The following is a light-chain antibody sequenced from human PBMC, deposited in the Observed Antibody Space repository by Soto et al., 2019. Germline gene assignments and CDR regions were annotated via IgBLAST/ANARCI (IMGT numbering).Light chain of an antibody. CDR3: QQYNLWPRT. Sequence: EIVMTQSPATLSVSPGERATLSCRASQSVSSNLAWYQQKPGQGPRLLIYGASTRATGIPARFSGSGSGTEFTLTISSLQSEDFAVYHCQQYNLWPRTFGQGTKVEIK. CDR1: QSVSSN. J-gene: IGKJ1*01. CDR2: GAS. V-gene: IGKV3-15*01.